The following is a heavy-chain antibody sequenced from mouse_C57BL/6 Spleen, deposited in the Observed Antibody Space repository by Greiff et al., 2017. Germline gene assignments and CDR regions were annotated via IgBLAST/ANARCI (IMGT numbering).Heavy chain of an antibody. Sequence: VQLQQSGAELVRPGASVTLSCKASGYTFTDYEMHWVKQTPVHGLEWIGAFDPEIGGTAFNQKFKGKAILTADKSSSTAYMERRSLTSEDSAVYYCTREDYYGSSYDAMDYWGQGTSVTVSS. V-gene: IGHV1-15*01. CDR2: FDPEIGGT. J-gene: IGHJ4*01. CDR1: GYTFTDYE. D-gene: IGHD1-1*01. CDR3: TREDYYGSSYDAMDY.